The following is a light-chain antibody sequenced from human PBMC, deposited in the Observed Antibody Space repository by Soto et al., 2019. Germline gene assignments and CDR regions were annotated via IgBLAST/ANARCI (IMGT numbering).Light chain of an antibody. CDR3: CSYPGTYPSV. CDR1: SSDVGRYNF. V-gene: IGLV2-11*01. Sequence: QSALTQPRSVSGSPGQSVTISCTGTSSDVGRYNFVSWYQQHPGKAPHLLIFDVTKRPSGVPDRFSGSRSGNTASLTISGLQADYESGFCCCSYPGTYPSVFCTGINFTGL. J-gene: IGLJ1*01. CDR2: DVT.